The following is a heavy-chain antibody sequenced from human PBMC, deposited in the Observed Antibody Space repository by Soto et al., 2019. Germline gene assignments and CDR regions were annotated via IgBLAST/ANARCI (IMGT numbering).Heavy chain of an antibody. CDR1: GFNSSYNA. J-gene: IGHJ4*02. CDR2: ISGSGEKT. V-gene: IGHV3-23*01. D-gene: IGHD6-6*01. Sequence: VGSLRLSGVASGFNSSYNAMSWVRQAPRKGLQWVSTISGSGEKTYYADSVKGRFTISSDRSKNTLYLQMDSLRAYDTAVYYFARLPGGTAPRPDYWGQGTMVTVSS. CDR3: ARLPGGTAPRPDY.